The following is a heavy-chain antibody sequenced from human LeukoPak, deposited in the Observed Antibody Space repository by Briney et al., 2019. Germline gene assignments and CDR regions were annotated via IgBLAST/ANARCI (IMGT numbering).Heavy chain of an antibody. Sequence: SETLSLTCAVYGGSFSGYYWSWIRQPPGKGLEWIGEINHSGSTNYNPSLKSRDTISVDTSKNQFSLKLSSVTAADTAVYYCARHYYDSSGYYYTWFDYWGQGTLVTVSS. J-gene: IGHJ4*02. CDR1: GGSFSGYY. CDR2: INHSGST. V-gene: IGHV4-34*01. D-gene: IGHD3-22*01. CDR3: ARHYYDSSGYYYTWFDY.